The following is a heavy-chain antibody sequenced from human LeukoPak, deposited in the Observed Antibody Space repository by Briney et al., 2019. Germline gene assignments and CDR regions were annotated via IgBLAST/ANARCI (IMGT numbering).Heavy chain of an antibody. V-gene: IGHV3-30*03. J-gene: IGHJ4*02. D-gene: IGHD3-10*01. Sequence: GGSLRLSCAASGFTVSSIYMSWVRQAPGKGLEWVAVTSSDLNVKLYADSVKGRFTISRDNSRSTLYLQMNSLRPEDTAIYYCAREGYYGSGSPPSLYFDYWGQGTLVTVSS. CDR1: GFTVSSIY. CDR3: AREGYYGSGSPPSLYFDY. CDR2: TSSDLNVK.